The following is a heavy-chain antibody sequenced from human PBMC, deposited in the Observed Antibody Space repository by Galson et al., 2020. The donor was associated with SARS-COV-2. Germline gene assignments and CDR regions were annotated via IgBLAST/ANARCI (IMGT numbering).Heavy chain of an antibody. J-gene: IGHJ3*01. CDR3: AGSPLFGSSSGGSSSGAVDV. V-gene: IGHV4-39*01. CDR1: GGSISSTSYY. CDR2: IYYRGST. Sequence: SETLSLTCTVSGGSISSTSYYWGWIRQPPGKGLEWIGSIYYRGSTNYNPSLKSRVTISVDTSKNQFSLKLSSGTAADTAVYYCAGSPLFGSSSGGSSSGAVDVWGQGTMVTVSS. D-gene: IGHD1-26*01.